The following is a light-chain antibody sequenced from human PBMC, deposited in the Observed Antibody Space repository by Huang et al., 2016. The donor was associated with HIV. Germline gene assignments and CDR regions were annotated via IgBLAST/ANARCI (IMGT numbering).Light chain of an antibody. CDR1: QSVSNN. CDR2: AAS. Sequence: EIVMTQSPATLSVSPVERATLSCRASQSVSNNLAWYQQKPGQAPRLLIYAASTRATGIPARFSGSGSGTEFTLTISSLQSEDFAVYYCQQYNNWPRTFGQGTKVEIK. CDR3: QQYNNWPRT. V-gene: IGKV3-15*01. J-gene: IGKJ1*01.